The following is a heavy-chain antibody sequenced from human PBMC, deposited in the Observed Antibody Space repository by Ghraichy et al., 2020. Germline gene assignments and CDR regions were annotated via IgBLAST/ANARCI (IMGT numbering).Heavy chain of an antibody. CDR2: IYYSGST. D-gene: IGHD3-22*01. CDR3: ARETPVLDYYDSSGYYAAFDI. V-gene: IGHV4-61*01. J-gene: IGHJ3*02. CDR1: GGSVSSGSYY. Sequence: SETLSLTCTVSGGSVSSGSYYWSWIRQPPGKGLEWIGYIYYSGSTNYNPSLKSRVTISVDTSKNQFSLKLSSVTAADTAVYYCARETPVLDYYDSSGYYAAFDIWGQGTMVTVSS.